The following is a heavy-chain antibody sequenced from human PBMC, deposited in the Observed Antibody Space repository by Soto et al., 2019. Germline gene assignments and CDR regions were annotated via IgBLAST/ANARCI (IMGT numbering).Heavy chain of an antibody. V-gene: IGHV3-30*18. CDR3: AKDGARWYYDFWSGYFRYGMDV. J-gene: IGHJ6*02. CDR1: GFTFSSYV. D-gene: IGHD3-3*01. Sequence: PGGSLRLSCAASGFTFSSYVMHWVRQAPGKGLEWVAVISYDGSNKYYADSVKGRFTISRDNSKNTLYLQMNSLRAEDTAVYYCAKDGARWYYDFWSGYFRYGMDVWGQGTTVTV. CDR2: ISYDGSNK.